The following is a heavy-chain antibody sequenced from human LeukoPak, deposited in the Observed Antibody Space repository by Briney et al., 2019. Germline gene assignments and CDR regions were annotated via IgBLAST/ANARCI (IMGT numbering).Heavy chain of an antibody. J-gene: IGHJ4*02. CDR2: IYYSGRT. V-gene: IGHV4-59*08. CDR1: GGSISSYY. Sequence: SETLSLTCTVSGGSISSYYWSWIRQPPGKGLEWIGYIYYSGRTNYNPSLKSRVTISVDTSKNQFSLKLSSVTAADTAVYYCANQIYDILTGYSLHFDYWGQGTLVTVSS. D-gene: IGHD3-9*01. CDR3: ANQIYDILTGYSLHFDY.